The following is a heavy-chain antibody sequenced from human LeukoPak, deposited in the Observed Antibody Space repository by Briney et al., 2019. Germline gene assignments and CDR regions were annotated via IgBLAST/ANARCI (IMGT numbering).Heavy chain of an antibody. J-gene: IGHJ4*02. Sequence: GGSLRLSCAASGLTFRNYGMHWVRQAPGKGLEWVAFIWYDGSNQYYADSVKGRFTISRDNSKNTVYLQINSLRADDTAVFYCAKKGLASANRPPYFDYYGQGTLVTVSS. CDR1: GLTFRNYG. CDR3: AKKGLASANRPPYFDY. V-gene: IGHV3-30*02. D-gene: IGHD6-13*01. CDR2: IWYDGSNQ.